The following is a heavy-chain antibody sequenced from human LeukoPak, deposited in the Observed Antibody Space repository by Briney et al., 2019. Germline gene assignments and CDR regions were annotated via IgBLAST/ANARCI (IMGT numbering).Heavy chain of an antibody. CDR3: ARAIGKSEGY. CDR1: GFTFDNCA. Sequence: PGRSLRLSCAASGFTFDNCAMNWVRQVPGKGLEWISLISWNSGTIGYADSVKGRFTISRDNAKSSLYLQMDSLRAEDTAVYYCARAIGKSEGYWGQGTLVTVSS. J-gene: IGHJ4*02. V-gene: IGHV3-9*01. D-gene: IGHD4-23*01. CDR2: ISWNSGTI.